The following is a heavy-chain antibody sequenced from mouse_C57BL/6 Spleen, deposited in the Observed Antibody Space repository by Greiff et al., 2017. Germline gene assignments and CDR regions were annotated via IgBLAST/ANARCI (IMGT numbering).Heavy chain of an antibody. CDR3: AREGATVYGSSSYFDY. Sequence: QVQLKQPGAELVKPGASVKMSCKASGYTFTSYWITWVKQRPGQGLEWIGDIYPGSGSTNYNEKFKSKATLTVDTSSSTAYMQLSSLTSEDSAVYYCAREGATVYGSSSYFDYWGQGTTLTVSS. V-gene: IGHV1-55*01. CDR1: GYTFTSYW. D-gene: IGHD1-1*01. J-gene: IGHJ2*01. CDR2: IYPGSGST.